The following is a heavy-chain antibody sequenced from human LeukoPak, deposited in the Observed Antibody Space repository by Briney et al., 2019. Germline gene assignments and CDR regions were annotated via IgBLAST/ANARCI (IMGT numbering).Heavy chain of an antibody. CDR1: GFTFDNYG. J-gene: IGHJ3*02. CDR2: INWNGVST. Sequence: PGGSLRLSCAASGFTFDNYGMNWVRQAPGKGLEWVSAINWNGVSTNYADSVKGRFTISRDNAKNSLYLQMSSLRAEDTALYYCARDKALVAGASDIWGQGTMVTVSS. V-gene: IGHV3-20*04. CDR3: ARDKALVAGASDI. D-gene: IGHD2-15*01.